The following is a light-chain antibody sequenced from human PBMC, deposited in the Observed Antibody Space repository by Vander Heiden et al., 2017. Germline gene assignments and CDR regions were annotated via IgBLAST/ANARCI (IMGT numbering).Light chain of an antibody. J-gene: IGLJ1*01. CDR2: EFI. Sequence: QSALTQPASVSGSPGQSITISCTGTSSDVGGYNYVSWYQQHPGKAPKLMIYEFINRPSGVSNRFSGSKSGNTASLPLSGLQAEDEADYYCSSYTSSSTLVFGTGTKVTVL. V-gene: IGLV2-14*01. CDR3: SSYTSSSTLV. CDR1: SSDVGGYNY.